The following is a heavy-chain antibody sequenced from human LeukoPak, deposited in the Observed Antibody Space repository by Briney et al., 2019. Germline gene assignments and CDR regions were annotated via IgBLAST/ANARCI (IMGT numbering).Heavy chain of an antibody. CDR2: ISANNGNT. Sequence: ASVKVSCKASGYTFTSYGISWVRQAPGQGLEWMGWISANNGNTNYAQKLQGRVTMTTDTSTSTAYMELRSLRSDDTAVYYCARTPPNSYDSSGFYAPFDHWGQGTLVTVSS. CDR1: GYTFTSYG. J-gene: IGHJ5*02. V-gene: IGHV1-18*01. D-gene: IGHD3-22*01. CDR3: ARTPPNSYDSSGFYAPFDH.